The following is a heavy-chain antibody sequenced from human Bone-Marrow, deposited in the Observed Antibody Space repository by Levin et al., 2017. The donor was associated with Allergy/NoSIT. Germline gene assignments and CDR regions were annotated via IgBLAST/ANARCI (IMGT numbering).Heavy chain of an antibody. D-gene: IGHD1-26*01. J-gene: IGHJ3*02. Sequence: GESLKISCAASGFTFGDYPLSWIRQAPGKGLQWVSYIRMKAHGGTTEYAASVNGRFTMSRDDSKSVAYLQMNSLKTEDTGVYYCSRAVRPSGDAFDMWGRGTMVTVSS. CDR2: IRMKAHGGTT. V-gene: IGHV3-49*03. CDR3: SRAVRPSGDAFDM. CDR1: GFTFGDYP.